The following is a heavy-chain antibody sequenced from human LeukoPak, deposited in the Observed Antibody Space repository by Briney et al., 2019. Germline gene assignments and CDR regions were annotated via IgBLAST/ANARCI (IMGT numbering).Heavy chain of an antibody. CDR2: ISSSSSYI. CDR3: ARDGVNLNYYGSGSYYSY. Sequence: GGSLRLSCAASGFTFSSYSMNWVRQAPGKGLEWVSSISSSSSYIYYADSVKGRFTISRDNAKNSLYLQMNSLRAEDTAVYYCARDGVNLNYYGSGSYYSYWGQGTLVTVSS. D-gene: IGHD3-10*01. CDR1: GFTFSSYS. J-gene: IGHJ4*02. V-gene: IGHV3-21*01.